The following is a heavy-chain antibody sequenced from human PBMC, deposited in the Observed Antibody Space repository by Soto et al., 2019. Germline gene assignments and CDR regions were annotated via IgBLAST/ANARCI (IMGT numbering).Heavy chain of an antibody. J-gene: IGHJ5*02. CDR2: IYYSGST. V-gene: IGHV4-31*03. CDR3: ATLYWSSTSCYRNWFDP. CDR1: GGSISSGGYY. Sequence: PSETLSLTCTVSGGSISSGGYYWSWIRQHPGKGLEWIGYIYYSGSTYYNPSLKSRVTISVDTSKNQFSLKLSSVTAADTAVYYCATLYWSSTSCYRNWFDPWGQGTLVTVSS. D-gene: IGHD2-2*02.